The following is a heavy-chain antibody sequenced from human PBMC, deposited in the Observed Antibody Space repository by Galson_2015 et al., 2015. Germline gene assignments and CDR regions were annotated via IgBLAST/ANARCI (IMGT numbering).Heavy chain of an antibody. V-gene: IGHV3-21*01. CDR3: ASHYDILTGEIYYFDY. J-gene: IGHJ4*02. CDR1: GFTFSSYS. D-gene: IGHD3-9*01. CDR2: ISSSSSYI. Sequence: SLRLSCAASGFTFSSYSMNWVRQAPGKGLEWVSSISSSSSYIYYADSVKGRFTISRDNAKNSLYLQMNSLRAEDTAVYYCASHYDILTGEIYYFDYWGQGALVTVSS.